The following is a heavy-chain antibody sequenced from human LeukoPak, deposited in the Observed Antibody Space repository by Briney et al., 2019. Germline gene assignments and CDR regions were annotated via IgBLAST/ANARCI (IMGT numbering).Heavy chain of an antibody. V-gene: IGHV3-7*01. CDR2: IKQDGSEK. J-gene: IGHJ4*02. CDR3: ATSDCSGDSCYSVGGY. CDR1: GFTLSSYW. Sequence: GGSLRLSCAASGFTLSSYWMNWVRQAPGKGLEWVANIKQDGSEKYYVDSVKGRFTISRDNAKNSLYLQMNSLRAEDTAVYYCATSDCSGDSCYSVGGYWGQGTLVTVSS. D-gene: IGHD2-15*01.